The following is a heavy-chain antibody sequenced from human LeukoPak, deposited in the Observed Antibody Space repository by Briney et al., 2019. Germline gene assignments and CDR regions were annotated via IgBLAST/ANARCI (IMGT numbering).Heavy chain of an antibody. CDR1: GYTFTSYY. CDR2: INPSGGST. V-gene: IGHV1-46*01. J-gene: IGHJ3*02. CDR3: ARVPGYSGYVLGNAFDI. D-gene: IGHD5-12*01. Sequence: ASVKVSCKASGYTFTSYYMHWVRQAPGQGLECMGIINPSGGSTSYAQKFQGRVTMTRDTSTSTVYMELSSLRSEDTAVYYCARVPGYSGYVLGNAFDIWGQGTMVTVSS.